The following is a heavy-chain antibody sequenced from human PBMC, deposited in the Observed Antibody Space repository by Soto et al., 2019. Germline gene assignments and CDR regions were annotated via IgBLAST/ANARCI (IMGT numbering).Heavy chain of an antibody. V-gene: IGHV4-39*01. D-gene: IGHD3-22*01. CDR3: ARHGPKVYYDSSGYYYPLGYYGMDV. Sequence: SETLSLTCTVSGGSISSSSYYWGWIRQPPGKGLEWIGSIYYSGSTYYNPSLKSRVTISVDTSKNQFPLKLSSVTAADTAVYYCARHGPKVYYDSSGYYYPLGYYGMDVWGQGTTVTVSS. J-gene: IGHJ6*02. CDR1: GGSISSSSYY. CDR2: IYYSGST.